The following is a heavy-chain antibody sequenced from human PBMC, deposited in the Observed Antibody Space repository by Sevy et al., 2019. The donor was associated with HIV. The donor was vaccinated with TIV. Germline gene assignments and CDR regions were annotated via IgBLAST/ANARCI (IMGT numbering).Heavy chain of an antibody. V-gene: IGHV3-21*01. CDR2: INAISSTI. CDR1: GFTFSSYA. CDR3: ARDLFSGGNAVYGY. J-gene: IGHJ4*02. D-gene: IGHD2-15*01. Sequence: GGSLRLSCAASGFTFSSYAMNWVRQAPGKGLEWVSSINAISSTIYYPDPVKGRFTISRDNAENSLYLQMNSVRAEDTAVYYCARDLFSGGNAVYGYWGQGTLVTVSS.